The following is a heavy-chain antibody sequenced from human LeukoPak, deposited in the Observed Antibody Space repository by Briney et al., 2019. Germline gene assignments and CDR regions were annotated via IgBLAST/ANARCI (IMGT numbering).Heavy chain of an antibody. CDR3: ARDRAANQDWVEFDP. J-gene: IGHJ5*02. Sequence: LGGSLSLSCAVSGFTFSDYYMSWVRQAPGKGLEWVGLIRDSGEAFYADFARGRFAISRDESENTLYLQMNSLRVEDTAVYFCARDRAANQDWVEFDPWGQGTPVIVSS. D-gene: IGHD3/OR15-3a*01. CDR1: GFTFSDYY. CDR2: IRDSGEA. V-gene: IGHV3-66*03.